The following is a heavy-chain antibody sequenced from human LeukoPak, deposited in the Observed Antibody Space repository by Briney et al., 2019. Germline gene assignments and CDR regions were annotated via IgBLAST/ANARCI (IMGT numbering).Heavy chain of an antibody. D-gene: IGHD2-2*01. J-gene: IGHJ3*02. CDR1: GFTFSSYA. CDR2: INPSGGST. CDR3: ARDGEFRYCSSTSCHAPYYYGSGSSAFDI. V-gene: IGHV1-46*01. Sequence: GGSLRLSCAASGFTFSSYAMSWVRQAPGKGLEWMGIINPSGGSTSYAQRFQGRVTMTRDTSTSTVYMELSSLRSEDTAVYYCARDGEFRYCSSTSCHAPYYYGSGSSAFDIWGQGTMVTVSS.